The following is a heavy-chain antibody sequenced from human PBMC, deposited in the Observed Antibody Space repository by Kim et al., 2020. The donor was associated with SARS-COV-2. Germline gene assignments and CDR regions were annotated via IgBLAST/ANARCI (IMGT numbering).Heavy chain of an antibody. V-gene: IGHV4-59*08. Sequence: SETLSLTCTVSGGSISSYYWSWIRQPPGKGLEWIGYIYYSGSTNYNPSLKSRVTISVDTSKNQFSLKLSSVTAADTAVYYCARHPSGWFELPDYWGQGTLVTVSS. CDR2: IYYSGST. J-gene: IGHJ4*02. D-gene: IGHD2-15*01. CDR3: ARHPSGWFELPDY. CDR1: GGSISSYY.